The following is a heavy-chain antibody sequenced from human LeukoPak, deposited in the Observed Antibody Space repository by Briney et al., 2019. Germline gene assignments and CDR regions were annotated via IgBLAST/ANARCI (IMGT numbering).Heavy chain of an antibody. D-gene: IGHD3-9*01. V-gene: IGHV1-3*01. J-gene: IGHJ6*04. CDR1: GYTFTSYA. CDR2: INAGNGNT. CDR3: VREGLRYFDSLPQYGMDV. Sequence: ASVKVSCKASGYTFTSYAMHWVRQAPGQRLEWMGWINAGNGNTKFSQEFQGRVTITRDTSASTAYMELSSLRSEDTAVYYCVREGLRYFDSLPQYGMDVWGKGTTVTVSS.